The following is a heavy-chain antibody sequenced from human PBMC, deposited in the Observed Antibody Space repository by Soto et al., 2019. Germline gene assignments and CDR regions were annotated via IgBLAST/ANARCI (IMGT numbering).Heavy chain of an antibody. CDR2: INYSGRTT. CDR1: GFSFNTYA. CDR3: VKQRGAGETCAYRIAV. V-gene: IGHV3-23*01. J-gene: IGHJ6*02. D-gene: IGHD3-10*01. Sequence: VQLLESGGGLVQPGGSLRLSCEPSGFSFNTYAMPWVRKSPGMGLEWVAVINYSGRTTFHAQSVKGRFTISRDNSRNRVFLQMDSVRAEDTAFYCCVKQRGAGETCAYRIAVWGLGPTVIVSS.